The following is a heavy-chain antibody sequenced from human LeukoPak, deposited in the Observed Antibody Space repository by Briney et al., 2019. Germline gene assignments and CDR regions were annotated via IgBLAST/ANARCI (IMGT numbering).Heavy chain of an antibody. Sequence: SVKVSCKASGGTFSSYAISWVRQAPGQGLEWMGRIIPIFGTANYGQKFQGRVTITTDESTSTAYMELSSLRSEDTAVYYCARDAPVIFYYDSSGYSNYFDYWGQGTLVTVSS. CDR2: IIPIFGTA. J-gene: IGHJ4*02. CDR3: ARDAPVIFYYDSSGYSNYFDY. D-gene: IGHD3-22*01. CDR1: GGTFSSYA. V-gene: IGHV1-69*05.